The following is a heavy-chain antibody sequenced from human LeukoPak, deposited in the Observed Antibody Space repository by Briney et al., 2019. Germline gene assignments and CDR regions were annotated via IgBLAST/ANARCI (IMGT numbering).Heavy chain of an antibody. D-gene: IGHD3-3*01. CDR1: GFTFSTYA. V-gene: IGHV3-23*01. CDR3: ARGLGYYDFWSGYPTPNWFDP. Sequence: GGSLRLSCAASGFTFSTYAMSWVRQAPGKGLEWVSTISGSGGNTYYADSVKGRFTISRDNSKSTLYLQTNSLRAEDTAVYYCARGLGYYDFWSGYPTPNWFDPWGQGTLVTVSS. J-gene: IGHJ5*02. CDR2: ISGSGGNT.